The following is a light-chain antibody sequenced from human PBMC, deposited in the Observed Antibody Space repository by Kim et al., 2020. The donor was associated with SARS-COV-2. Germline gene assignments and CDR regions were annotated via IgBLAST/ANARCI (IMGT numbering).Light chain of an antibody. V-gene: IGLV1-51*01. CDR1: SSNTGSNY. CDR2: DNN. CDR3: GTWDNSLSAVV. J-gene: IGLJ3*02. Sequence: GPNVTTPCSGSSSNTGSNYVSWYQQLPGTAPKLLIDDNNKRPSGIPDRFSGSKSGTTATLGITGLQTGDEADYYCGTWDNSLSAVVFGGGTQLTVL.